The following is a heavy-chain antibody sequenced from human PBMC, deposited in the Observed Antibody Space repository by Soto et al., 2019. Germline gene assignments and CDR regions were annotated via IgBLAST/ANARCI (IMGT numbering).Heavy chain of an antibody. J-gene: IGHJ3*02. Sequence: QVQLAQSGAEVKKPGASVKVSCKASGYTCTSYAMHWVRQAPGQRLEWMGWINAGNGNTKYSQKFQGRVTITRDTSASTADMELSSLRSEDTAVYYCARIGPTVTTSRLSAFDSWGRGTMVTFAS. V-gene: IGHV1-3*01. CDR3: ARIGPTVTTSRLSAFDS. D-gene: IGHD4-17*01. CDR2: INAGNGNT. CDR1: GYTCTSYA.